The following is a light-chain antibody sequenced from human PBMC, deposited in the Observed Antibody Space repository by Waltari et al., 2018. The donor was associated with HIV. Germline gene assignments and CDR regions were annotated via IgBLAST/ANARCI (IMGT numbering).Light chain of an antibody. CDR1: DTLLLGYSS. Sequence: QSAVTQPASVSASLGQSITISCTRADTLLLGYSSFSWYQHHPDRAPRLLSFDPSRRPAGLSFRFFGFKSGKSALLTFTGLEPENEADYYCGSYIIGHPFVFGEGTKVTVL. CDR3: GSYIIGHPFV. J-gene: IGLJ2*01. V-gene: IGLV2-14*01. CDR2: DPS.